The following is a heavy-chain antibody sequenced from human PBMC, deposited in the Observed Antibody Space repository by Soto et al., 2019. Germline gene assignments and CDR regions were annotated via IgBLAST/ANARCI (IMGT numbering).Heavy chain of an antibody. Sequence: EVQLVESGGGLIQPGGSLSLSCAASGFTVSSSYMSWVRQAPGKGLEWVSIIYSSGGTYYADSVKGRFTISRDISKNTLYLKMNSLRAEDTAVYYCARTLGIAVTVGSIWFDPWGQGTLVTVSS. D-gene: IGHD3-22*01. CDR2: IYSSGGT. J-gene: IGHJ5*02. V-gene: IGHV3-53*01. CDR3: ARTLGIAVTVGSIWFDP. CDR1: GFTVSSSY.